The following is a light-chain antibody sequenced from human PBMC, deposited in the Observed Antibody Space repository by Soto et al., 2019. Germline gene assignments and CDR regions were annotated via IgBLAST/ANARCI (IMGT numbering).Light chain of an antibody. CDR2: GAS. J-gene: IGKJ5*01. V-gene: IGKV3-20*01. Sequence: EIVLTQSPGTLSLSPGERATLSCRASESVSSVYLAWYQHKPGQAPRLLIFGASSRATAIPDRFSGSGSGTDFTLTISRLEPEDFAVYYCQHYGGSFTFGPGTRLEIK. CDR1: ESVSSVY. CDR3: QHYGGSFT.